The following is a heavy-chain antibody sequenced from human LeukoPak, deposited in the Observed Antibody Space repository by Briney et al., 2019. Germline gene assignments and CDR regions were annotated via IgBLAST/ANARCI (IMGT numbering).Heavy chain of an antibody. CDR2: INHSGST. CDR3: ARTYCGGDCSPGY. D-gene: IGHD2-21*02. Sequence: SETLSLTCAVYGGSFSGYYWSWIRQPPGKGLEWIGEINHSGSTNYNPSLKSRVTISVDTSKNQFSLKLSSVTAADTAVYYCARTYCGGDCSPGYWGRGTLVTVSS. V-gene: IGHV4-34*01. J-gene: IGHJ4*02. CDR1: GGSFSGYY.